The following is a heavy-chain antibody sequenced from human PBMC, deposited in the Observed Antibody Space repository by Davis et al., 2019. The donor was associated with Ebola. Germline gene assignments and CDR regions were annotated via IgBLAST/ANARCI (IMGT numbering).Heavy chain of an antibody. D-gene: IGHD4-11*01. CDR1: GYSFISYW. Sequence: NVSCKGSGYSFISYWIGWVRQMPGKGLEWMGIIYPGDSDTTYSPSFQGLVTISVDKFSSTAYLQWTSVKASDTAMYCARQADYTFDSWGQGTLVTVSS. CDR2: IYPGDSDT. CDR3: ARQADYTFDS. J-gene: IGHJ5*01. V-gene: IGHV5-51*01.